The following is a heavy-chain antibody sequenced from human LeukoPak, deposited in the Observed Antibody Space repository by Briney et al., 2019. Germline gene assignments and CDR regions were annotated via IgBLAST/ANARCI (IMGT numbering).Heavy chain of an antibody. D-gene: IGHD1-1*01. J-gene: IGHJ4*02. CDR2: IYSDGTT. CDR3: ARAPNWRFDH. CDR1: GLSVSSIY. Sequence: GSLRLSCAASGLSVSSIYMNWVRQAPGKGLEWVSVIYSDGTTYYADSVKGRFTISRDDSKNTLYLHMNSLRAEDTAVYYCARAPNWRFDHWGQGTLVTVSS. V-gene: IGHV3-53*01.